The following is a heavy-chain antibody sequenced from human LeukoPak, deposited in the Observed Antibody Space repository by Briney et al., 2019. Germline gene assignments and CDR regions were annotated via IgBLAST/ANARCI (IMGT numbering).Heavy chain of an antibody. D-gene: IGHD7-27*01. Sequence: PSQTLSLTCAVYGGSFSGYYWSWIRQPPGKGLEWIGEINHSGSTNYNPSLKSRVTISVDTSKNQFSLKLSSVTAADTAVYYCARTNWGFGLGYWGQGTLVTVSS. CDR2: INHSGST. CDR1: GGSFSGYY. J-gene: IGHJ4*02. CDR3: ARTNWGFGLGY. V-gene: IGHV4-34*01.